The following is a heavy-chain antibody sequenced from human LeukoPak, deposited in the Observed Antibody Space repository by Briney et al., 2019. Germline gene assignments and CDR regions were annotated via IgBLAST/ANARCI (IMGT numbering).Heavy chain of an antibody. CDR1: GGSISSSSYY. J-gene: IGHJ4*02. Sequence: SETLSLTCTVSGGSISSSSYYWGWIRHPPGKGLEWIGSIYYSGSTYYNPSLKSRVTISVDTSKNQFSLKLSSVTAADTAVYYCARLDWNYSFDYWGQGTLVTVSS. V-gene: IGHV4-39*01. CDR3: ARLDWNYSFDY. D-gene: IGHD1-7*01. CDR2: IYYSGST.